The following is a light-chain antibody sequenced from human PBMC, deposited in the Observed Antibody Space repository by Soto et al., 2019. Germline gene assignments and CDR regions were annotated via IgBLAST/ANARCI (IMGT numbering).Light chain of an antibody. V-gene: IGKV1-5*03. CDR1: QNINGW. CDR3: QQYDTYSLT. CDR2: SAS. J-gene: IGKJ4*01. Sequence: DIQMTQSPSTLSASLGEKVTITCRASQNINGWLAWYRQKPGKAPELLIYSASTLETGVPSRFSGSGSGTEFSLTVSGLQPDDLATFYCQQYDTYSLTFGVGTKIEI.